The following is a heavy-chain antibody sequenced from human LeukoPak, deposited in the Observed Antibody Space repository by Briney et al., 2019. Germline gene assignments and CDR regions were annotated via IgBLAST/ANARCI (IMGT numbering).Heavy chain of an antibody. CDR3: ARDPSGSYDY. D-gene: IGHD1-26*01. CDR2: IWNDGSNK. J-gene: IGHJ4*02. CDR1: GLTFSGYG. V-gene: IGHV3-33*01. Sequence: QPGGSLRLSCAASGLTFSGYGMPWVRQAPGNGLEWVAVIWNDGSNKYYADSVKGRFTISRDNSKNTLYLQMNSLRAEDTAVYYCARDPSGSYDYWGQGTLVTVSS.